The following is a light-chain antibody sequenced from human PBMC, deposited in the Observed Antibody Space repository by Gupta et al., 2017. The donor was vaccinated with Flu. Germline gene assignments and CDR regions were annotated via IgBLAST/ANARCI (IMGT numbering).Light chain of an antibody. CDR2: VNN. CDR1: SSNIGSNY. J-gene: IGLJ3*02. V-gene: IGLV1-47*01. Sequence: VTISCSGSSSNIGSNYVYWYQHLPGTAPNLLIYVNNQRPSGVPDRFSGSKSGTSASLAISGVRSEDEADYYCAAWDDSPSGHWVFGGGTKLTVL. CDR3: AAWDDSPSGHWV.